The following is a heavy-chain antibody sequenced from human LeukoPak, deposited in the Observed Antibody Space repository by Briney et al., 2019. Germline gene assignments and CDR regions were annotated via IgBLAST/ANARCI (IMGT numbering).Heavy chain of an antibody. CDR3: ASTARQSYFDY. J-gene: IGHJ4*02. CDR2: IHNDGGDT. Sequence: PGGSLRLSCAASGFTFSTSWMHWVRQAPGKGLVWVSRIHNDGGDTNYADSVKGRFTISRDNAKNMLYLQMNSRRDEDTAVYYCASTARQSYFDYWGQGILVTVSS. CDR1: GFTFSTSW. V-gene: IGHV3-74*01.